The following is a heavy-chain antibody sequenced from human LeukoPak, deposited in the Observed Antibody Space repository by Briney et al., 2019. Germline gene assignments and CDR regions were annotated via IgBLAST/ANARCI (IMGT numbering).Heavy chain of an antibody. CDR2: INAGNGNT. D-gene: IGHD3-16*01. CDR1: GYTFTSSA. CDR3: ARGGSSMIPDY. J-gene: IGHJ4*02. Sequence: ASVKVSCKASGYTFTSSAMHWVRQAPGQRLEWMGWINAGNGNTKYSQKFQGRVTITRDTSASTAYMELSSLRSEDTAVYYCARGGSSMIPDYWGQGTLVTVSS. V-gene: IGHV1-3*01.